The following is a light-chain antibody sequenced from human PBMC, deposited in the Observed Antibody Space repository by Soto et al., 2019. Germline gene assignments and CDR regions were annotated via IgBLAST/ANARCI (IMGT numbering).Light chain of an antibody. CDR3: SSYTSSSLLV. J-gene: IGLJ2*01. V-gene: IGLV2-14*01. Sequence: QSALTQPASVSGSPGKSITISCTGTSSDVGGYNSVSWYQQHPGKAPKLMIYDVSHRPSGVSDRFSGSKSGNTAALTISGLQAEDEADYYCSSYTSSSLLVFGGGTLLTVL. CDR1: SSDVGGYNS. CDR2: DVS.